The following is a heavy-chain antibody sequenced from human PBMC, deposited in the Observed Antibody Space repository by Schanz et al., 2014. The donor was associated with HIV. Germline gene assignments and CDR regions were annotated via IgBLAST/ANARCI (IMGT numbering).Heavy chain of an antibody. D-gene: IGHD3-22*01. CDR2: ISGSGGSP. J-gene: IGHJ4*02. CDR1: GFTFSSYA. CDR3: AKPEYDSSGNSQTHFDY. Sequence: EVQLLESGGGLVQPGGSLRLSCAASGFTFSSYAMTWVRQAPGKGLDWVSTISGSGGSPYYADSVKGRFTISRDNSKNTLYLQMTTLRTEDTAIYYCAKPEYDSSGNSQTHFDYWGQGTLVTVSA. V-gene: IGHV3-23*01.